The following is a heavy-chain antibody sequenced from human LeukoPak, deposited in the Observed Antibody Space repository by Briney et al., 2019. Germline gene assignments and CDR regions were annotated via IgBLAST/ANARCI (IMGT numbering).Heavy chain of an antibody. V-gene: IGHV3-48*01. D-gene: IGHD3-10*01. Sequence: PGGSLRLSCAASGFTFSSYSMNWVRQAPGKGLEWVSYISSSSSTIYYADSVKGRFTISRDNSKNTLYLQMNSLRAEDTAVYYCARGRARGVMMQNWGQGTLVTVSS. CDR3: ARGRARGVMMQN. CDR2: ISSSSSTI. CDR1: GFTFSSYS. J-gene: IGHJ4*02.